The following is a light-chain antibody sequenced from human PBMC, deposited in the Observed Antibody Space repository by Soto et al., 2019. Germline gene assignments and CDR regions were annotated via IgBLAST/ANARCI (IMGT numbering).Light chain of an antibody. J-gene: IGKJ2*01. CDR3: LQSTHGRYT. CDR1: QSLVTRDGNTY. CDR2: KVS. V-gene: IGKV2-30*01. Sequence: DVVMTQSPLSLPVTLGQPASISGRSSQSLVTRDGNTYLNWFQQRPGQSPRRLIYKVSNRDSGVTDRFSGRESGTDFTQKIIRVEAEDCGVYYCLQSTHGRYTFVHGTKMEIK.